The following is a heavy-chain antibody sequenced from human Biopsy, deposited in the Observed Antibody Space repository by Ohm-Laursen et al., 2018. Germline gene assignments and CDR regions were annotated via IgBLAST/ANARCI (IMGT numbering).Heavy chain of an antibody. J-gene: IGHJ4*02. D-gene: IGHD3-22*01. Sequence: SSLRLSCAAFGFTFSIYGMHWVRQAPGKGLEWVAVIWYDGSNKYYADSVKGRFTISRDDPKNTLYLQMNSLRAEDTAVYYCAREGDDSSGYTPHYFDYWGQGTLVTVSS. V-gene: IGHV3-33*01. CDR2: IWYDGSNK. CDR1: GFTFSIYG. CDR3: AREGDDSSGYTPHYFDY.